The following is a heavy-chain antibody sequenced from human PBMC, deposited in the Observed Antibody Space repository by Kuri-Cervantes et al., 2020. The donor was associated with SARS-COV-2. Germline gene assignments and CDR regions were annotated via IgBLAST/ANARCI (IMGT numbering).Heavy chain of an antibody. CDR3: ARGGYCSSTSCADYYYYGMDV. D-gene: IGHD2-2*01. Sequence: GGSLRLSCAASGFTCSSYSMNWVRQAPGKGLEWVSSISSSSSYIYYADSVKGRFTISRDNAKNSLYLQMNSLRAEDTAVYYCARGGYCSSTSCADYYYYGMDVWGQGTTVTVSS. J-gene: IGHJ6*02. CDR2: ISSSSSYI. CDR1: GFTCSSYS. V-gene: IGHV3-21*01.